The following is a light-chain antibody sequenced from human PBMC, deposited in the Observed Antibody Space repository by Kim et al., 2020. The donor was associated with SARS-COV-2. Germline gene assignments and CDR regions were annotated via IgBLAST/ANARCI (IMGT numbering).Light chain of an antibody. J-gene: IGKJ2*01. CDR2: GAS. CDR1: QSVSSF. CDR3: HQRATWPDT. V-gene: IGKV3-11*01. Sequence: EIVLTQSPATLSLSPGERATLSCRASQSVSSFLAWYQQKPGQAPRLLIYGASNRATGIPARFSGSGSGTDFTLTISSLEPEDFAIYYCHQRATWPDTFGQGTKLEI.